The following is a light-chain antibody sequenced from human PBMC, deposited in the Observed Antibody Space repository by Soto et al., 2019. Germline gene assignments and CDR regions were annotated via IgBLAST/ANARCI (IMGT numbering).Light chain of an antibody. J-gene: IGKJ1*01. CDR3: QQYGTTLWT. CDR2: GAS. CDR1: QSINSN. V-gene: IGKV3-20*01. Sequence: EIVLTQSPGTLSLSPGERATLSCRASQSINSNLAWYQQKPGQAPRLLIYGASTRATGIPDRFSGSGSGTDFTLTIIRLEPEDFAVYYCQQYGTTLWTFGQGTKVDIK.